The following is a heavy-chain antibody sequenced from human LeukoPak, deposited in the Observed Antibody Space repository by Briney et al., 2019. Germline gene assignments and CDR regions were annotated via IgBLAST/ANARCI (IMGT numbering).Heavy chain of an antibody. V-gene: IGHV3-48*01. CDR1: GFTFANYW. Sequence: GESLRLSCAASGFTFANYWMNWVRQAPGKGLEWISYIGIDSGNTKYADSVRGRFTISTDKAKNSLYLQMNSLRVEDTAVYYCARDHNYAFDNWGQGTLVSVAS. CDR3: ARDHNYAFDN. D-gene: IGHD1-1*01. CDR2: IGIDSGNT. J-gene: IGHJ4*02.